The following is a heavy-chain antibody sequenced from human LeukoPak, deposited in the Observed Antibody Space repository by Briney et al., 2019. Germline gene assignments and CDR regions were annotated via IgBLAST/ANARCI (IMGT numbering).Heavy chain of an antibody. CDR2: ISYDGSNK. CDR3: ARYYGSGSLDY. J-gene: IGHJ4*02. V-gene: IGHV3-30*03. Sequence: GGSLRLSCAASGFTFSDYGMHWVRQAPGKGLEWVAPISYDGSNKYYADSVKGRFTISRDTSKNTLHLQMDSLRVEDTAMYYCARYYGSGSLDYWGQGTLVTVSS. D-gene: IGHD3-10*01. CDR1: GFTFSDYG.